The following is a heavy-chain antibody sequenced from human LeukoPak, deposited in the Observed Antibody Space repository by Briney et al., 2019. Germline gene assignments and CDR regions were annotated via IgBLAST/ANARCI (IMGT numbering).Heavy chain of an antibody. V-gene: IGHV3-43*02. D-gene: IGHD3-22*01. CDR2: ISGDGGST. Sequence: GGSLRLSCAASGFTFDDYAMHWVRQAPGKGLEWVSLISGDGGSTYYVDSVKGRFTISRDNGKNSLYLQMSSLRTEDTALYYCAKDQFRTYYYDSSGENWFDPWGQGTLVTVSS. J-gene: IGHJ5*02. CDR3: AKDQFRTYYYDSSGENWFDP. CDR1: GFTFDDYA.